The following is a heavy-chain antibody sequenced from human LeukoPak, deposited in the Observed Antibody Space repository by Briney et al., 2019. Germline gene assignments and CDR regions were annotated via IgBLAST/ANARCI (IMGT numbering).Heavy chain of an antibody. V-gene: IGHV3-66*01. Sequence: GGSLRLSCAASGLTVSGNFMTSVRQAPGKGPDWVSVIYSGGSTYYADSVKGRFTISRDNSKNTLYLLMNSLRAEDTAVYYCARVVYSGGYSQGFDIWGQGTMVTVSS. CDR2: IYSGGST. D-gene: IGHD3-22*01. J-gene: IGHJ3*02. CDR1: GLTVSGNF. CDR3: ARVVYSGGYSQGFDI.